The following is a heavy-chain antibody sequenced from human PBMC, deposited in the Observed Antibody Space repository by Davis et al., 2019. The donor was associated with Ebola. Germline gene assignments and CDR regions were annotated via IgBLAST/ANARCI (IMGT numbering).Heavy chain of an antibody. CDR3: AREDTAMADFDC. J-gene: IGHJ4*02. D-gene: IGHD5-18*01. Sequence: GESLKISCAASGFTFSTYAMTWVRQAPGKGLEWVAVISYDGSNKYYADSVKGRFTISRDNSKNTLYLQMSSLRAEDTAVYYCAREDTAMADFDCWGQGTLVTVSS. V-gene: IGHV3-30*04. CDR2: ISYDGSNK. CDR1: GFTFSTYA.